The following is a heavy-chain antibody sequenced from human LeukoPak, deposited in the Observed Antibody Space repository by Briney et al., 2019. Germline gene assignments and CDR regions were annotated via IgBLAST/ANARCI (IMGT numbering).Heavy chain of an antibody. CDR1: GGSFSGYY. CDR2: INHSGST. CDR3: ARVDTAMVLDY. V-gene: IGHV4-34*01. D-gene: IGHD5-18*01. Sequence: SETLSLTCAVYGGSFSGYYWSWIRQPPGKGLEWIGEINHSGSTNYNPSLKSRVTISVDTSKNQFSLKLSSVTAADTAVYYCARVDTAMVLDYWGQRTLVTVSS. J-gene: IGHJ4*02.